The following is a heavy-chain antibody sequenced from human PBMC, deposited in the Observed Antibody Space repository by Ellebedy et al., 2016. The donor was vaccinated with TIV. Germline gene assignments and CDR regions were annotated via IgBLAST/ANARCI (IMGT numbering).Heavy chain of an antibody. CDR3: AKDPGYCSSNSCYRYFQH. D-gene: IGHD2-2*02. V-gene: IGHV3-23*01. Sequence: GESLKISXAASGFTFSSYAMSWVRQAPGKGLEWVSAIRGSGVSTYYADSVKGRFTISRDNSKNTLYLQMNSLRAEDTAVYYCAKDPGYCSSNSCYRYFQHWGQGTLVTVSS. CDR1: GFTFSSYA. CDR2: IRGSGVST. J-gene: IGHJ1*01.